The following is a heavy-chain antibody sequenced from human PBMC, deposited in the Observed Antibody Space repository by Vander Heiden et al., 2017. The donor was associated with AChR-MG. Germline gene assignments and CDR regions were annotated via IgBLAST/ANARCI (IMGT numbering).Heavy chain of an antibody. V-gene: IGHV3-7*01. D-gene: IGHD1-26*01. Sequence: EVQLVESGGGLAQPGGSLRPACAASGFTFSSYWMSWVRQAPGKGLEWVANIKQDGSEKYYVDSVKGRFTISRDNAKNSLYLQMNSLRAEDTAVYYCARTSGSYAPFDYWGQGTLVTVSS. CDR2: IKQDGSEK. CDR1: GFTFSSYW. CDR3: ARTSGSYAPFDY. J-gene: IGHJ4*02.